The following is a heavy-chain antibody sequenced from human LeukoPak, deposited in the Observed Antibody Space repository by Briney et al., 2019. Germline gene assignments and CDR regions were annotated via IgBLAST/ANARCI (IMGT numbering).Heavy chain of an antibody. D-gene: IGHD3-3*02. CDR1: GFTFSSYA. V-gene: IGHV3-23*01. CDR3: AKSPDVALVNFDY. CDR2: ISASGGTT. Sequence: GASLRLSCAASGFTFSSYAITWVRQAPGKGLEWVSTISASGGTTYYADSVKGRFTISRDNSKDTLHLQMNSLRAEDTVVYYCAKSPDVALVNFDYWGQGSLVTVSS. J-gene: IGHJ4*02.